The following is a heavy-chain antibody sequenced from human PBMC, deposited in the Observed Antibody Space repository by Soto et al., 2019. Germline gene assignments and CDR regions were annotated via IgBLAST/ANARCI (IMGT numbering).Heavy chain of an antibody. Sequence: PGGSLRLSCAASGFTVSSKYMSWVRQAPGKGLEWVSLIQSGGPTYYADSVKGRFTISRDTSENTLHLQMDSLRAEDTAVYYCAKASLVAATYFDYWGQGTLVTVSS. D-gene: IGHD2-15*01. CDR2: IQSGGPT. V-gene: IGHV3-66*01. J-gene: IGHJ4*02. CDR1: GFTVSSKY. CDR3: AKASLVAATYFDY.